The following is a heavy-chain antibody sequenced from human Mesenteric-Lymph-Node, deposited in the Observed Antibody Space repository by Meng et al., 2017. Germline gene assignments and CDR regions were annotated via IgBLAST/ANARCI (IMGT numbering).Heavy chain of an antibody. CDR1: GFTFSSYS. D-gene: IGHD3-10*01. J-gene: IGHJ4*02. CDR3: TRDARLLWFGELYHTFDY. V-gene: IGHV3-49*04. Sequence: GGSLRLSCAASGFTFSSYSMNWVRQAPGKGLEWVGFIRSKAYGGTTEYAASVKGRFTISRDDSKSIAYMQMNSLKTEDTAVYYCTRDARLLWFGELYHTFDYWGQGTLVT. CDR2: IRSKAYGGTT.